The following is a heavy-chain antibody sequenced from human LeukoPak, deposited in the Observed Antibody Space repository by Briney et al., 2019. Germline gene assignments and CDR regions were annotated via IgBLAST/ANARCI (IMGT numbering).Heavy chain of an antibody. D-gene: IGHD2/OR15-2a*01. Sequence: PSETLSLTCAVDGGSFSGDYWSWIRQSPGKGLEWIGEINDSGTTNCNTSLKSRVTLSVDTSKNQFSLRLSSVTAADTAVYYCARRLVDSTASQVSDHWGQGNLVTVSS. J-gene: IGHJ4*02. CDR1: GGSFSGDY. V-gene: IGHV4-34*01. CDR2: INDSGTT. CDR3: ARRLVDSTASQVSDH.